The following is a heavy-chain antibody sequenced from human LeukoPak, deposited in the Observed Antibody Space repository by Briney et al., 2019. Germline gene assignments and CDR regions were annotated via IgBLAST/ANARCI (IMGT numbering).Heavy chain of an antibody. CDR1: GFTFSSYA. J-gene: IGHJ4*02. V-gene: IGHV3-23*01. CDR2: ISGSGGST. D-gene: IGHD3-22*01. CDR3: AKDYYDSSGYYYDY. Sequence: GGSLRLSCAASGFTFSSYALTWVHQAPGKGLEWVSAISGSGGSTYYADSVKGRFTISRDNSKNTVYLQMNSLRAEDTAVYYCAKDYYDSSGYYYDYWGQGTLVTVSS.